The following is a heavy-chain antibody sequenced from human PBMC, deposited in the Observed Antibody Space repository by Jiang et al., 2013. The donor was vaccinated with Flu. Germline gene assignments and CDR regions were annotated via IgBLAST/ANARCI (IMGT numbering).Heavy chain of an antibody. J-gene: IGHJ4*02. D-gene: IGHD2-21*02. Sequence: LLKPSETLSLTCTVSGGSISSSSYYWGWIRQPPGKGLEWIGSIYYSGSTYYNPSLKSRVTISVDTSKNQFSLKLSSVTAADTAVYYCARRGDHDYWGQGTLVTVSS. CDR3: ARRGDHDY. CDR2: IYYSGST. V-gene: IGHV4-39*01. CDR1: GGSISSSSYY.